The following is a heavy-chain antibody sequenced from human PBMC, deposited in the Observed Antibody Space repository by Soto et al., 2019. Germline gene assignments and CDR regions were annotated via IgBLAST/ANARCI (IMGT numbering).Heavy chain of an antibody. CDR3: ATTHFYETDGVFDYFDY. V-gene: IGHV1-69*13. CDR1: GGTLRRNT. D-gene: IGHD3-22*01. Sequence: ASVKVSCKASGGTLRRNTLCWVRQAQGRGLEWMGGITAFLGTTNYAQKFQGRVTITADESTATAYLELSSLRSEGTAVYYCATTHFYETDGVFDYFDYWGHGTLVTVSS. CDR2: ITAFLGTT. J-gene: IGHJ4*03.